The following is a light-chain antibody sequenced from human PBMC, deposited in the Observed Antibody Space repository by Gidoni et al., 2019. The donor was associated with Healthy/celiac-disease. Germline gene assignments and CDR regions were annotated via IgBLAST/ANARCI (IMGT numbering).Light chain of an antibody. J-gene: IGLJ1*01. Sequence: QSVLTQPPSASGTPGQRVTISCSGSSANIGSNTVNGYKHLPGTAPKPPIYSNNQRPSGVPDRFSGSKSGTSASLAISGLQSEDEADYYCAAWDDSLNGYVFGTGTKVTVL. CDR1: SANIGSNT. V-gene: IGLV1-44*01. CDR3: AAWDDSLNGYV. CDR2: SNN.